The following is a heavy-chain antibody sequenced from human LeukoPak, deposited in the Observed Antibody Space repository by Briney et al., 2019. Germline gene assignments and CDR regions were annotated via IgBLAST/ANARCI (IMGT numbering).Heavy chain of an antibody. CDR2: VSYDGSNK. J-gene: IGHJ4*02. V-gene: IGHV3-30-3*01. Sequence: GGSLRLSCAASGFTFSSYAMHWVRQAPGKGLEWVAVVSYDGSNKYYADSVKGRFTISADKSISTAYLQWSSLKASDTAMYYCARPDYGGNSEFDYWGQGTLVTVSS. CDR1: GFTFSSYA. D-gene: IGHD4-23*01. CDR3: ARPDYGGNSEFDY.